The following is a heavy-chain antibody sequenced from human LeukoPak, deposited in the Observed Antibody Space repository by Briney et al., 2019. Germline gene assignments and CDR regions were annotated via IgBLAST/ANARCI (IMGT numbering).Heavy chain of an antibody. CDR3: ARERGYTGCLDV. CDR2: LWYDGSNK. D-gene: IGHD6-13*01. V-gene: IGHV3-33*01. CDR1: GLTFSSYG. Sequence: GRSLRLSCAASGLTFSSYGMHWARQAPGEGLEWVAVLWYDGSNKYHADSVKGRFTIARDNTKNRIYLQINRLRAKDLAVYYGARERGYTGCLDVWGQGTTVTVSS. J-gene: IGHJ6*02.